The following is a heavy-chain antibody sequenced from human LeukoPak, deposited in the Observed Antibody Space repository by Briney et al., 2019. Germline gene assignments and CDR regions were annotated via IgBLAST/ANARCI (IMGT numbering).Heavy chain of an antibody. D-gene: IGHD5-24*01. V-gene: IGHV3-21*01. J-gene: IGHJ4*02. Sequence: PGGSLRLSCVASGFTFSSYSMNWVRQAPGKGLEWVSSISSSSGYIYYADSVKGRFTISRDNAENSLYLQMNSLRAEDTAVYYCAREMATIEAFDYWGQGTLVTVSS. CDR2: ISSSSGYI. CDR1: GFTFSSYS. CDR3: AREMATIEAFDY.